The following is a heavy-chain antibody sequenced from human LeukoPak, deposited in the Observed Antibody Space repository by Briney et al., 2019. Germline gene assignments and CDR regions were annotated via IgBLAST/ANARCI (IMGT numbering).Heavy chain of an antibody. D-gene: IGHD6-19*01. CDR1: GFTFSSYA. CDR2: ISYDGSNK. Sequence: PGGSLRLSCAASGFTFSSYAMHWVRQAPGKGLERVAVISYDGSNKYYADSVKGRFTISRDNSKNTLYLQMNSLRAEDTAVYYCAREEIFRVAVAGNWVDYWGQGTLVTVSS. CDR3: AREEIFRVAVAGNWVDY. J-gene: IGHJ4*02. V-gene: IGHV3-30-3*01.